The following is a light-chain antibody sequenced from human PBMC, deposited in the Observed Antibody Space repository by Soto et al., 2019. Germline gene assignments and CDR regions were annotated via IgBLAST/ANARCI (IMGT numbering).Light chain of an antibody. CDR2: WAS. J-gene: IGKJ4*01. V-gene: IGKV4-1*01. CDR3: QQYYNTPLT. CDR1: QSVLYSSNNKNY. Sequence: DIVMTQSPDSLAVSLGERATINCRSSQSVLYSSNNKNYLAWYQQKPGQPPKLLIYWASTRESVVPDRFSGSGSGTDFTLTISSLQAEDVAVYYCQQYYNTPLTFGGRTKVEIK.